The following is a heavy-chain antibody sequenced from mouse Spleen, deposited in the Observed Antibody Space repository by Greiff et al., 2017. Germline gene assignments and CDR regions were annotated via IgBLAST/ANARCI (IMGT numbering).Heavy chain of an antibody. V-gene: IGHV3-8*02. Sequence: EVQLQESGPSLVKPSQTLSLTCSVTGDSITSGYWNWIRKFPGNKLEYMGYISYSGSTYYNPSLKSRISMTRDTSKNQYYLQLNSVTTEDTATYYCAREDGYDNWYFDVWGAGTTVTVSS. D-gene: IGHD2-2*01. CDR3: AREDGYDNWYFDV. J-gene: IGHJ1*01. CDR2: ISYSGST. CDR1: GDSITSGY.